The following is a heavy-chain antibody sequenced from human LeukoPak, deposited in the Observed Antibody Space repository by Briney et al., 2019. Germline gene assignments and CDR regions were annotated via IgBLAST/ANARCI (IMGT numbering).Heavy chain of an antibody. CDR1: GDSISSPTYD. V-gene: IGHV4-39*01. Sequence: PSETLSLTCTVSGDSISSPTYDWGWIRQPPGKGLEWIGTIYYSGSNYNNLSLKSRVTISVDASKNQFSLRLSSVTAADTAVYYCARLKTAAGTKYFDYWGQGTLVTVSS. D-gene: IGHD6-13*01. CDR3: ARLKTAAGTKYFDY. CDR2: IYYSGSN. J-gene: IGHJ4*02.